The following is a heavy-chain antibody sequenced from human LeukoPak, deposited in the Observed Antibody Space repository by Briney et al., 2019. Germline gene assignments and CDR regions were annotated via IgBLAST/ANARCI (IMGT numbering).Heavy chain of an antibody. D-gene: IGHD2-2*01. Sequence: ASVKVSCKASGYTFTGYYMHWVRQAPGQGLEWMGWINPNSGGTNYAQKFQGRVTMTRDTSISTAYMELSRLRSDDTAVYYCARDLPYCSSTSCSSRSWFDPWGQGTLVTVSS. CDR1: GYTFTGYY. J-gene: IGHJ5*02. CDR2: INPNSGGT. V-gene: IGHV1-2*02. CDR3: ARDLPYCSSTSCSSRSWFDP.